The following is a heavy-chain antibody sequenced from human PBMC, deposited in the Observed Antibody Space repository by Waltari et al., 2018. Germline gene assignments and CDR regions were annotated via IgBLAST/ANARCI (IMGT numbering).Heavy chain of an antibody. CDR2: IYYTGTA. CDR3: AREDILGFPDY. V-gene: IGHV4-39*07. J-gene: IGHJ4*02. Sequence: QLQLQEPGPGLVKPSETLSLTCTVPGGSISSSSRFWGWSRQPPGKGLEWIGSIYYTGTAYYNPSLKSRVTISVETSKNLFSLRLSSVTAADTAVYYCAREDILGFPDYWGQGTLVIVSS. D-gene: IGHD3-9*01. CDR1: GGSISSSSRF.